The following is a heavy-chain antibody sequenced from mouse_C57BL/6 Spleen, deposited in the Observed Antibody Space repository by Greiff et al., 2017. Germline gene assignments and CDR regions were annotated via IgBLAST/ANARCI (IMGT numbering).Heavy chain of an antibody. CDR1: GFTFSDAW. J-gene: IGHJ3*01. CDR2: IRNKANNHAT. Sequence: DVKLVESGGGLVQPGGSMKLSCAASGFTFSDAWMDWVRQSPEKGLEWVAEIRNKANNHATYYAESVKGRFTISRDDSKSSVYLQMNSLRAEDTGIYYCTRPLYYYGSSPFAYWGQGTLVTVSA. CDR3: TRPLYYYGSSPFAY. V-gene: IGHV6-6*01. D-gene: IGHD1-1*01.